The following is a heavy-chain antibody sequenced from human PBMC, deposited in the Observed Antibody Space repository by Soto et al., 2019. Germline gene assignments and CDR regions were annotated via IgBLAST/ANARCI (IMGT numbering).Heavy chain of an antibody. J-gene: IGHJ4*02. CDR2: INAGNGNT. CDR1: GYTFTSYA. D-gene: IGHD6-19*01. CDR3: AKTLAGQNPFDS. V-gene: IGHV1-3*01. Sequence: ASVKVSCKASGYTFTSYAMHWVRQAPGQRLEWMGWINAGNGNTKYSQKFQGRVTITRDTSASTAYMELSSLKTEDTAVYYCAKTLAGQNPFDSWGQGTLVTVSS.